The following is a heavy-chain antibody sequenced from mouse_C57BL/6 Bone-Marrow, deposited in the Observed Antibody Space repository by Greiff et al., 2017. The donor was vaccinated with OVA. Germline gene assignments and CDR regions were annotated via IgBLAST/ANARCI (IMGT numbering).Heavy chain of an antibody. CDR2: ISDGGSYT. J-gene: IGHJ4*01. D-gene: IGHD2-2*01. CDR1: GFTFSSYA. V-gene: IGHV5-4*03. Sequence: EVKLMESGGGLVKPGGSLKLSCAASGFTFSSYAMSWVRQTPEKRLEWVATISDGGSYTYYPDTVKGRFTISRDNAKNNLYLQMSHLKSEDTAMYYCARNPYGYPYYAMDYWGQGTTVTVSS. CDR3: ARNPYGYPYYAMDY.